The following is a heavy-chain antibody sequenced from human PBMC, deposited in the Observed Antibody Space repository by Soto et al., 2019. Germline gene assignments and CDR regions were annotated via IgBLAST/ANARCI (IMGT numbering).Heavy chain of an antibody. CDR1: GFTFSNAW. CDR3: TTLPVSYYYGMDV. Sequence: GGSLRLSCAASGFTFSNAWMSRVRQYPGKGLEWVGRIKSKTDGGTTDYAAPVKGRFTISRDDSKNTLYLQMNSLKPEDTAVYYCTTLPVSYYYGMDVWGQGTTGTVSS. CDR2: IKSKTDGGTT. J-gene: IGHJ6*02. D-gene: IGHD2-8*01. V-gene: IGHV3-15*01.